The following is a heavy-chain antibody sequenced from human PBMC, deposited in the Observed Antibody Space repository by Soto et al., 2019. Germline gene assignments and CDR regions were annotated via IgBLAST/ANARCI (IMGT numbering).Heavy chain of an antibody. Sequence: SETLSLTCTVSGGSISSYYWSWFRQPPGKGLEWIGTIYYSGSTNYNPSLKSRVTISVDTSKNQFSLKLSSVTAADTAVYYCARANYFDYWGQGTLVTVSS. CDR3: ARANYFDY. V-gene: IGHV4-59*01. CDR2: IYYSGST. CDR1: GGSISSYY. J-gene: IGHJ4*02.